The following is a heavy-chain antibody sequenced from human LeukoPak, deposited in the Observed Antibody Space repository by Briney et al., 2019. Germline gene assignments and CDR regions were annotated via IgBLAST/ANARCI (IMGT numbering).Heavy chain of an antibody. CDR3: ARDIEYSSDVDY. J-gene: IGHJ4*02. CDR1: GFPFSNYW. V-gene: IGHV3-7*04. D-gene: IGHD5-18*01. Sequence: PGGSLRLSCLGSGFPFSNYWMSWVRQTPGKGLEWVANIKQDGSEKYYVDSVKGRFTISRDNAMNLLHLQMSSLRVEDTAIYYCARDIEYSSDVDYWGQGTLVTVSS. CDR2: IKQDGSEK.